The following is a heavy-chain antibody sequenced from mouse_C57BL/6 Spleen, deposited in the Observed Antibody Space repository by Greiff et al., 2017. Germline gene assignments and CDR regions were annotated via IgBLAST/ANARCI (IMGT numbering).Heavy chain of an antibody. V-gene: IGHV1-50*01. J-gene: IGHJ1*03. Sequence: QVQLQQPGAELVKPGASVKLSCKASGYTFTSYWMQWVKQRPGQGLEWIGEIDPSDSYTNYNQKFKGKATLTVDTSSSTAYMQLSSLTSEDSAVYYCARYDYYGSSYLYFDVWGTGTTVTVSS. CDR1: GYTFTSYW. D-gene: IGHD1-1*01. CDR2: IDPSDSYT. CDR3: ARYDYYGSSYLYFDV.